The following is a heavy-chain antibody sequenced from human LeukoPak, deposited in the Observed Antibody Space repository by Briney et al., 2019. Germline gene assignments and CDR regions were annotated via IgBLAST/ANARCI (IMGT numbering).Heavy chain of an antibody. V-gene: IGHV4-31*03. CDR1: GGSISSGGYY. CDR3: ARGPITTRSHFDY. Sequence: SETLSLTCTVSGGSISSGGYYWSWIRQHPGKGLEWIGYIYYSGNTYYNPSLRSRVTISLDTPKNQFSLKLSSVTAADTAVYYCARGPITTRSHFDYWGQGTLVTVSS. D-gene: IGHD3-22*01. CDR2: IYYSGNT. J-gene: IGHJ4*02.